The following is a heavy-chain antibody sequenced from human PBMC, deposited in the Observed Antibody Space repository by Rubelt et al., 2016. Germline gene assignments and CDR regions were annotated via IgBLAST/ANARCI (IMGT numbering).Heavy chain of an antibody. CDR2: INHSGST. Sequence: QVQLQQWGAGLLKPSETLSLTCAVYGGSFSGYYWSWIRQPPGKGLEWIGEINHSGSTNYNPSLKSRVTISVDTSENQFSLKLSPVTAADTAVYYCARRRRYSGSSYWYFDLWGRGTLVTVSS. V-gene: IGHV4-34*01. CDR3: ARRRRYSGSSYWYFDL. D-gene: IGHD1-26*01. J-gene: IGHJ2*01. CDR1: GGSFSGYY.